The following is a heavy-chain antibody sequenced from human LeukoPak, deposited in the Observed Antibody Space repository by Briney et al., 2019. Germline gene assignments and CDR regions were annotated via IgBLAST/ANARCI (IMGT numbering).Heavy chain of an antibody. CDR3: AREVKVRGVNFDY. CDR2: IIPIFGTP. V-gene: IGHV1-69*13. CDR1: GGTFSSYA. Sequence: ASVTVSCTASGGTFSSYAISWVRQARGQGLEGMGGIIPIFGTPIYAQKFQRRVTITADQSTSTAYMELSSLRSEDTAVYYCAREVKVRGVNFDYWGQGTLVTVSS. J-gene: IGHJ4*02. D-gene: IGHD3-10*01.